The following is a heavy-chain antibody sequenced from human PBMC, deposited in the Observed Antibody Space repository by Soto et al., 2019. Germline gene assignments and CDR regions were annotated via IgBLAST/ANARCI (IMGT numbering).Heavy chain of an antibody. CDR3: AKFYGGNSAHTYAIDP. Sequence: EVQLLESGGGLVQPGGSLRLSCAASGFTFSSYAMSWVRQAPGKGLEWVSTISGSGGSTHYADSVKGRFTISRDNSKNTLYLQMNSLRAADTAVYYCAKFYGGNSAHTYAIDPWGQGTLVTVSS. CDR1: GFTFSSYA. D-gene: IGHD2-21*02. CDR2: ISGSGGST. V-gene: IGHV3-23*01. J-gene: IGHJ5*02.